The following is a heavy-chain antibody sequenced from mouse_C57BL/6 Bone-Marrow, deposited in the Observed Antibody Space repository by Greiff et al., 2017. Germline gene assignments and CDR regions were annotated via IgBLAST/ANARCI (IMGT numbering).Heavy chain of an antibody. CDR3: ARGSGSSPYFDY. CDR2: INPSTGGT. J-gene: IGHJ2*01. D-gene: IGHD1-1*01. Sequence: EVQRVESGPELVKPGASVKISCKASGYSFTGYYMNWVKQSPEKSLEWIGEINPSTGGTTYNQKFKAKATLTVDKSSSTAYMQLKSLTSEDSAVYYCARGSGSSPYFDYWGQGTTLTVSS. CDR1: GYSFTGYY. V-gene: IGHV1-42*01.